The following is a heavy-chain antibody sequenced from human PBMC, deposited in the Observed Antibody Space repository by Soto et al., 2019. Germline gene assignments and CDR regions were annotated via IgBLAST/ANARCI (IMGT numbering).Heavy chain of an antibody. J-gene: IGHJ4*02. CDR2: IKQDGSET. D-gene: IGHD4-17*01. CDR1: GFTFSNFW. CDR3: ATNTVTKVDDY. Sequence: EVQLVESGGGFVQPGGSLRLSCTASGFTFSNFWMNWVGQAPGRGLEWVANIKQDGSETYYVDSVKGRFVISRDNAKNSLSLRMNSLTAEDTAVYYCATNTVTKVDDYWGQGTLVTVSS. V-gene: IGHV3-7*03.